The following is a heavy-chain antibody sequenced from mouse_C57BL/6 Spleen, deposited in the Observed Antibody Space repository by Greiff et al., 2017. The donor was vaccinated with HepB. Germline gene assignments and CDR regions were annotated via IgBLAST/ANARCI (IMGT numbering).Heavy chain of an antibody. V-gene: IGHV5-4*01. J-gene: IGHJ3*01. CDR2: ISDGGSYT. CDR3: ARERDRNYGSSGAWFAY. Sequence: EVQLVESGGGLVKPGGSLKLSCAASGFTFSSYAMSWVRQTPEKRLEWVATISDGGSYTYYPDNVKGRFTISRDNAKNNLYLQMSHLKSEDTAMYYCARERDRNYGSSGAWFAYWGQGTLVTVSA. D-gene: IGHD1-1*01. CDR1: GFTFSSYA.